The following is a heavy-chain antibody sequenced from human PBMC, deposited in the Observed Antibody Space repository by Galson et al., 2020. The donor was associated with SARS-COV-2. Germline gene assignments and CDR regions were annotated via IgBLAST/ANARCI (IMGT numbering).Heavy chain of an antibody. Sequence: GESLKISCKGSGYTFTNYWIAWVRQRPGKGLEWMGIIYPSDSDTMYGPAFQDQVTISADKSLNTAYLQWNSLRASDSAMYFCARHEGGYSSYNYAASWGQGTQVTVSS. CDR3: ARHEGGYSSYNYAAS. D-gene: IGHD5-12*01. CDR1: GYTFTNYW. J-gene: IGHJ5*02. CDR2: IYPSDSDT. V-gene: IGHV5-51*01.